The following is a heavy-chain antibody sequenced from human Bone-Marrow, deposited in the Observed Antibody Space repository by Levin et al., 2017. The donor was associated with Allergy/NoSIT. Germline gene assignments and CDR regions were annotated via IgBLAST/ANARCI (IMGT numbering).Heavy chain of an antibody. V-gene: IGHV1-2*02. CDR3: AREAQQWRGTFDY. D-gene: IGHD6-19*01. Sequence: ASVKVSCKASGYTFTGYYMHWVRQAPGQGLEWMGWINPNSGGTNYAQKFQGRVTMTRDTSISTAYMELSRLRSDDTAVYYCAREAQQWRGTFDYWGQGTLVTVSS. J-gene: IGHJ4*02. CDR1: GYTFTGYY. CDR2: INPNSGGT.